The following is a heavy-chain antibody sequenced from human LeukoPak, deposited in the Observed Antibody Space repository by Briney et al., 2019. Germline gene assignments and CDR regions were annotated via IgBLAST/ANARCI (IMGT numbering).Heavy chain of an antibody. Sequence: PSETLSLTCAVYGGSFSGYYWSWIRQPPGKGLEWIGEINHSGSTNYNPSLKSRVTISVDTSKNQFSLKLSSVTAADTAAYYCARAWYAFDYWGQGTLVTVSS. J-gene: IGHJ4*02. CDR1: GGSFSGYY. V-gene: IGHV4-34*01. CDR3: ARAWYAFDY. CDR2: INHSGST. D-gene: IGHD2-15*01.